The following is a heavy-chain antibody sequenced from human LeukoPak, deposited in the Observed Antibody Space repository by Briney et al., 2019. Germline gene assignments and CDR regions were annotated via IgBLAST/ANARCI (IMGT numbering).Heavy chain of an antibody. CDR2: ISSNGGST. CDR1: GFTFSSYA. CDR3: AKIQNRYCSGGSCFDYFDY. D-gene: IGHD2-15*01. Sequence: GGSLRLSCAASGFTFSSYAMHWVRQAPGKGLEYVSAISSNGGSTYYANSVKGRFTISRDNSKNTLYLQMGSLRAEDTAVYYCAKIQNRYCSGGSCFDYFDYWGQGTLVTVSS. V-gene: IGHV3-64*01. J-gene: IGHJ4*02.